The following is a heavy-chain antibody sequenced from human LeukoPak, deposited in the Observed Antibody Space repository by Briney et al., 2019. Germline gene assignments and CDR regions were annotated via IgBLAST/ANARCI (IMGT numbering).Heavy chain of an antibody. D-gene: IGHD6-6*01. V-gene: IGHV5-10-1*01. CDR3: ARLLLSRSGYYCMDV. CDR1: GYSFTNYW. CDR2: IDPSDSYS. J-gene: IGHJ6*02. Sequence: GEFLKISCKGSGYSFTNYWITWVRQMPGKGLEWMGRIDPSDSYSNYSPSFQGHVTISADKSLSTAYLRWSSLKASDSAMYYCARLLLSRSGYYCMDVWGQGTTVTVSS.